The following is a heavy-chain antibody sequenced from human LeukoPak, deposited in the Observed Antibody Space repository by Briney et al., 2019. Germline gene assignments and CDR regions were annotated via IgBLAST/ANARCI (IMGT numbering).Heavy chain of an antibody. D-gene: IGHD3-10*01. CDR1: GGSFSGYY. CDR3: ARDSRSSSGDYYMDV. V-gene: IGHV4-34*01. CDR2: INHSGST. Sequence: SETLSLTCAVYGGSFSGYYWSWIRQPPGKGLEWIGEINHSGSTNYNPSLKSRVTISVDTSKNQFSLKLSSVTAADTAVYYCARDSRSSSGDYYMDVWGKGTTVTVSS. J-gene: IGHJ6*03.